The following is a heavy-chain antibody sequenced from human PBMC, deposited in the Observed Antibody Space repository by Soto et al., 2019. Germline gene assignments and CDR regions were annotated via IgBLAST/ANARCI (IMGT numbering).Heavy chain of an antibody. D-gene: IGHD2-2*01. CDR3: AKELGRYCSSTSCYLVDY. CDR2: ISYDGSNK. V-gene: IGHV3-30*18. J-gene: IGHJ4*02. Sequence: SLRLSCAASGFTFSSYGMHWVRQAPGKGLEWVAAISYDGSNKYYADSVKGRFTISRDNSKNALYLQMNSLRAEDTAVYYCAKELGRYCSSTSCYLVDYWGQGTLVTVSS. CDR1: GFTFSSYG.